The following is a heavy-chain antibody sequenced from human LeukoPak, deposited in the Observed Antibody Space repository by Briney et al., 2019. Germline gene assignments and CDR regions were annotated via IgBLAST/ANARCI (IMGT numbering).Heavy chain of an antibody. D-gene: IGHD3-10*01. Sequence: GGSLRLSCAASGFTFSNSAIHWVRQAPGKGLEWVAVISYDGSNKYYADSVKGRFTISRDNSKNTLYLQMNSLRAEDTAVYYCARDQVVRGPLDYWGQGTLVTVSS. CDR3: ARDQVVRGPLDY. J-gene: IGHJ4*02. V-gene: IGHV3-30-3*01. CDR1: GFTFSNSA. CDR2: ISYDGSNK.